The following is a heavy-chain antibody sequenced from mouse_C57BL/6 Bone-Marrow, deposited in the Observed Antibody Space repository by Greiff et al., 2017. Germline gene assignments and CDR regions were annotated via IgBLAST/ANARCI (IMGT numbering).Heavy chain of an antibody. D-gene: IGHD4-1*02. Sequence: QVQLQQSGAELARPGASVKLSCKASGYTFTSYGISWVKQRTGQGLEWIGEIYPRSGNTYYNEKFKGKATLTADKSSSTAYMELRSLTSENSAVYFCARYTTGDWYFDVWGTGTTITVSS. CDR1: GYTFTSYG. CDR2: IYPRSGNT. CDR3: ARYTTGDWYFDV. V-gene: IGHV1-81*01. J-gene: IGHJ1*03.